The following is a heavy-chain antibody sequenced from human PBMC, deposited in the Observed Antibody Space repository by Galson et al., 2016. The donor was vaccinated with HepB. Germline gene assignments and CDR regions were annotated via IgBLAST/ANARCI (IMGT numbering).Heavy chain of an antibody. CDR1: GITFSSYA. CDR3: ARGPLTVNTYCCWFDP. J-gene: IGHJ5*02. CDR2: ISYDGSNK. D-gene: IGHD4-17*01. Sequence: SLRLSCAASGITFSSYAMHWVRQAPGKGLEWVAVISYDGSNKYYADSVKVRFTISRDNSKNTLYLQMNSLRAEDTAVYYCARGPLTVNTYCCWFDPWGQGTLVTVSS. V-gene: IGHV3-30-3*01.